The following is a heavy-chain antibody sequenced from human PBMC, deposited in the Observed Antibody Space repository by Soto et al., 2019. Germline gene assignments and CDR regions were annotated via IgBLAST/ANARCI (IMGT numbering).Heavy chain of an antibody. CDR1: GGTFSTYA. Sequence: SVKISCKASGGTFSTYAIDWVRQAPGQGLEWMGGIIPLFGTAKYAQNFRGRITITADESTNTAYMELRSLRSQDTAVYYCARGVHYDSSGYYYFYWGQGTLVTVSS. CDR3: ARGVHYDSSGYYYFY. CDR2: IIPLFGTA. J-gene: IGHJ4*02. D-gene: IGHD3-22*01. V-gene: IGHV1-69*13.